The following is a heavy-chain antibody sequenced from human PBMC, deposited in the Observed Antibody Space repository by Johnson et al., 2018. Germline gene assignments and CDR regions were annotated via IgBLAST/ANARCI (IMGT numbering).Heavy chain of an antibody. CDR1: GGSISTYY. Sequence: QVQLQESGPGLVKPSETLSLTCTISGGSISTYYWSWIRQPPGKGLEWIGYIYYSGSTNYNPSLKSRVTISVDTSKNQFSLQVRSVTVADTAGYYCAREGGSSDAFDIWGQGTMVTVSS. J-gene: IGHJ3*02. CDR3: AREGGSSDAFDI. V-gene: IGHV4-59*01. CDR2: IYYSGST. D-gene: IGHD6-13*01.